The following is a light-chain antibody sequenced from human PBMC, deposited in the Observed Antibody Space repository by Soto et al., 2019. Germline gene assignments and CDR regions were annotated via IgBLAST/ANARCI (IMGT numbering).Light chain of an antibody. V-gene: IGKV3-20*01. CDR1: QSISSSY. J-gene: IGKJ2*01. CDR3: QQFGSSPYT. CDR2: GAS. Sequence: EIVLTQSPGTLSLSPGERATLSCRASQSISSSYLAWYQQQPGQAPRLLIFGASSRGPGIPDRFSGSGSGTDFTLTISRLEPEDCAVFYCQQFGSSPYTFGQGTKLEIK.